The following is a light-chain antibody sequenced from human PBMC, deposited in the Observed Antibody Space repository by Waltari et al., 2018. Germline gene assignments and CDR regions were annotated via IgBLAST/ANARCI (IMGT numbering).Light chain of an antibody. CDR1: RVLSEF. CDR3: QKYNSPPFT. V-gene: IGKV1-27*01. J-gene: IGKJ3*01. CDR2: GAS. Sequence: DIEMTQSPSSLSASVGDRVTSTCLASRVLSEFLALYQQKPGKVPNLLIYGASTLHSGVSSRFSGSGSGTEFTLTISGLQPEDVATYYCQKYNSPPFTFGPGTKVDLK.